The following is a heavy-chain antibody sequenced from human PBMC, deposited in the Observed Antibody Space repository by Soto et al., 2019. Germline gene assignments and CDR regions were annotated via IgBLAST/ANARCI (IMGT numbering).Heavy chain of an antibody. Sequence: GGSLRLSCAASGFTFSNAWMSWVRQAPGKGLEWVGRIKSKTDGGTTDYAAPVKGRFTISRDDSKNTLYLQMNSLKTEDTAVYYCTADLRQWHTSLFDYWGQGTLVTVSS. J-gene: IGHJ4*02. CDR3: TADLRQWHTSLFDY. V-gene: IGHV3-15*01. CDR2: IKSKTDGGTT. CDR1: GFTFSNAW. D-gene: IGHD6-19*01.